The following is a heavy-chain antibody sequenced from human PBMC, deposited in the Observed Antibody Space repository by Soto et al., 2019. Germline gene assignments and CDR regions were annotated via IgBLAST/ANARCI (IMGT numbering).Heavy chain of an antibody. V-gene: IGHV1-3*01. J-gene: IGHJ6*02. CDR2: INAGNVNT. Sequence: AAVKVTCKAPGYPFTSYAMHWVRQAPGQRLEWMGWINAGNVNTKYSQKFQGRVTITRDTSASTAYMGLSNLSTKDTAVYYFARYQLPHKGDHSDYVMDGWGQGTTVTVSS. CDR3: ARYQLPHKGDHSDYVMDG. D-gene: IGHD2-2*01. CDR1: GYPFTSYA.